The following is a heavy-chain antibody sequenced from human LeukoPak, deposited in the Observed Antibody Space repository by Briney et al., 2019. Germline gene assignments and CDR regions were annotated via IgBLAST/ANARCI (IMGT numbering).Heavy chain of an antibody. CDR3: ARDKGQYGSGTRGFTWFDP. V-gene: IGHV4-59*01. CDR1: GGSISSFY. D-gene: IGHD3-10*01. CDR2: IYYTGST. Sequence: SETLSLTCTVSGGSISSFYWSWIRQPPGKGLEWIGYIYYTGSTNYNSSLKSRVTISVDTSKNQFSLNLSSVTAADTAVYYCARDKGQYGSGTRGFTWFDPWGQGTLVTVSS. J-gene: IGHJ5*02.